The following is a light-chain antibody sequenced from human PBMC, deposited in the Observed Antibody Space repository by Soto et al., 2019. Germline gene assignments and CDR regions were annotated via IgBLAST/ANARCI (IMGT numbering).Light chain of an antibody. Sequence: QSALTQPASVSDSPGQSITISCTGTSSDVGGSNFVSWYQQHPGKPPKLIIYDVANRPSGVSNRFSGSKSGSTASLAISGLQSEDEADYYCEAWDDSLNGHVFGGGTKLTVL. CDR1: SSDVGGSNF. V-gene: IGLV2-14*03. CDR3: EAWDDSLNGHV. J-gene: IGLJ3*02. CDR2: DVA.